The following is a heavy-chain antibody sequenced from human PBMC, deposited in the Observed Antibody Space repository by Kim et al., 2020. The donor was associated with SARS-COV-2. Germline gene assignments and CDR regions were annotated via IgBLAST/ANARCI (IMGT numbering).Heavy chain of an antibody. CDR1: GGSISSYY. D-gene: IGHD3-22*01. CDR2: IYYSGST. V-gene: IGHV4-59*13. Sequence: SETLSLTCTVSGGSISSYYWSWIRQPPGKGLEWIGYIYYSGSTNYNPSLKSRVTISVDTSKNQFSLKLSSVTAADTAVYYCARSGGDYYDSSGSPWAFDYWGQGTLVTVSS. CDR3: ARSGGDYYDSSGSPWAFDY. J-gene: IGHJ4*02.